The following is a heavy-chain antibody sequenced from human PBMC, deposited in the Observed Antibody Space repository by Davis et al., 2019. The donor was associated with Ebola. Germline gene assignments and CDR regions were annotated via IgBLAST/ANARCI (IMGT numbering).Heavy chain of an antibody. CDR3: ARGGVGWFDP. CDR2: IYYSGST. Sequence: SETLSLTCTVSGGSISSYYWSWIRQPPGKGLEWIGYIYYSGSTNYNPSLKSRVTISVDTSKNQFSLKLSSVTAADTAVYYCARGGVGWFDPWGQGTLVTVSS. V-gene: IGHV4-59*01. J-gene: IGHJ5*02. CDR1: GGSISSYY. D-gene: IGHD1-26*01.